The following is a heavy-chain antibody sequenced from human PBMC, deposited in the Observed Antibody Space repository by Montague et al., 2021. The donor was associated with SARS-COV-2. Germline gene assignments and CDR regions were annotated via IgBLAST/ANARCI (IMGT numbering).Heavy chain of an antibody. V-gene: IGHV4-59*08. J-gene: IGHJ2*01. CDR3: ARHGPNDYYHSRYFDL. CDR2: IYESGST. D-gene: IGHD3-10*01. CDR1: GASIRDYY. Sequence: SETLSLTCTVSGASIRDYYWSWIRQPPGKGLEWIGYIYESGSTKSNPSLKSRVTISVDTSKNQFSLNLSSVTAADTAVYYCARHGPNDYYHSRYFDLWGRGTLVTVSS.